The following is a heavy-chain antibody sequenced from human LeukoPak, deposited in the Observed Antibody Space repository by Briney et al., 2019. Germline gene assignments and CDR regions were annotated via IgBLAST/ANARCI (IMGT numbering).Heavy chain of an antibody. Sequence: SETLSLTCTVSGYSISSGYYWGWIRQPPGKGLEWIGEIYHSGSTNYNPSLKSRVTISVDKSKKQFSLKLSSVTAADTAVYYCARDKFPLVGATGDDAFDIWGQGTMVTVSS. J-gene: IGHJ3*02. CDR2: IYHSGST. CDR3: ARDKFPLVGATGDDAFDI. CDR1: GYSISSGYY. D-gene: IGHD1-26*01. V-gene: IGHV4-38-2*02.